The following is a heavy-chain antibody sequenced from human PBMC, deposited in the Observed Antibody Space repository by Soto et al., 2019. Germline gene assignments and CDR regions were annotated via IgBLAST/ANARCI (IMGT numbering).Heavy chain of an antibody. CDR1: GGSISSGGYY. D-gene: IGHD3-22*01. Sequence: PSETLSLTCTVSGGSISSGGYYWSWIRQHPGKSLEWIGYIYYSGSTYYNPSLKSRVTISVDTSKNQFSLKLSSVTAADTAVYYCARDFYDSSGYYSYYYGMDVWGQGTTVTVSS. V-gene: IGHV4-31*03. J-gene: IGHJ6*02. CDR3: ARDFYDSSGYYSYYYGMDV. CDR2: IYYSGST.